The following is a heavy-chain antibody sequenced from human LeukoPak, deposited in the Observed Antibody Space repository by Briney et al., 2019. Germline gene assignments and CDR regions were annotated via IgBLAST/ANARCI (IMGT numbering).Heavy chain of an antibody. V-gene: IGHV4-34*01. CDR1: GGSISSYY. D-gene: IGHD1-26*01. Sequence: SSETLSLTCTVSGGSISSYYWSWIRQPPGKGLEWIGEINHSGSTNYNPSLKSRVTISVDTSKNQFSLKLSSVTAADTAVYYCARGREGSGSYLTDYWGQGTLVTVSS. J-gene: IGHJ4*02. CDR3: ARGREGSGSYLTDY. CDR2: INHSGST.